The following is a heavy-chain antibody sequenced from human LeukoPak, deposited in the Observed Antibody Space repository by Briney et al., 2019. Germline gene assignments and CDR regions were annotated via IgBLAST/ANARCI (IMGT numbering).Heavy chain of an antibody. J-gene: IGHJ3*02. CDR2: LHSGSST. Sequence: GGSLRLSCAASGFTVSSNYMNWVRQAPGKGLEWVSLLHSGSSTYYADSVKGRFTISRDNSKNTLYLQMNSLRAEDTAVYYCARRERRGYTYGRGTLDIWGQGTMVTVSS. D-gene: IGHD5-18*01. V-gene: IGHV3-66*01. CDR1: GFTVSSNY. CDR3: ARRERRGYTYGRGTLDI.